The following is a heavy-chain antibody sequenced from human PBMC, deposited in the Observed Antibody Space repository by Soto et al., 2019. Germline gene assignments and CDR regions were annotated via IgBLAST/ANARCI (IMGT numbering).Heavy chain of an antibody. J-gene: IGHJ3*02. D-gene: IGHD2-21*01. Sequence: QVQLLQSGAGGKKLGSSVKVSSRNSGATSTTYGMFWVRQAPGQGFEWMGRIIPMLGIRNYAQRFQDRVTITADKSTATAHMELSSLRSEDTALYYCTIGSWSGEVFDIWGQGTMVTVSS. CDR1: GATSTTYG. CDR2: IIPMLGIR. CDR3: TIGSWSGEVFDI. V-gene: IGHV1-69*02.